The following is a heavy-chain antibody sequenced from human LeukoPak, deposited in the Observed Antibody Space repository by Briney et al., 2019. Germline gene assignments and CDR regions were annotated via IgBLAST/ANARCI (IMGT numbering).Heavy chain of an antibody. Sequence: SETLSLTCSVSGGSMSSTSYYWGWIRQSPGKGLEWIGSMFDSRNVFYNPSLKSQVTISVDTSKNQFSLKLTSVSAADTAVYFCASVRGGAVAGYFDYWGQGTLVTVSS. D-gene: IGHD6-19*01. V-gene: IGHV4-39*07. CDR2: MFDSRNV. CDR1: GGSMSSTSYY. J-gene: IGHJ4*02. CDR3: ASVRGGAVAGYFDY.